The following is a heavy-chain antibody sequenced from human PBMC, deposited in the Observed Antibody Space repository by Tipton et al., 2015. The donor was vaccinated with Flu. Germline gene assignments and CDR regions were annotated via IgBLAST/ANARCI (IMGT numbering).Heavy chain of an antibody. J-gene: IGHJ6*02. V-gene: IGHV4-61*02. CDR1: GGSISSGNYF. D-gene: IGHD6-19*01. CDR3: ARAESSLWAGHYYGLDV. CDR2: IHTSGTT. Sequence: TLSLTCTVSGGSISSGNYFWNWIRQPAGKGLEWIGRIHTSGTTYYKPSLKSRVTISLYTSKNHFSLRLTSVTAADTALYFCARAESSLWAGHYYGLDVWGQGTTVTVSS.